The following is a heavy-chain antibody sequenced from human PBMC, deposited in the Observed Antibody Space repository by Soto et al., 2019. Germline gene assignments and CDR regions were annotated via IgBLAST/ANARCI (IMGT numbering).Heavy chain of an antibody. J-gene: IGHJ3*02. Sequence: SETLSLTCTVSGGSISRYYWIWIRQPPGKGLEWIGYIYYSGSTNYNPSLKSRVTISVDTSKNQFSLKLSSVTAADTAVYYCAWGTDLDALDIWGQGAMVTVSS. CDR3: AWGTDLDALDI. CDR2: IYYSGST. CDR1: GGSISRYY. D-gene: IGHD3-16*01. V-gene: IGHV4-59*01.